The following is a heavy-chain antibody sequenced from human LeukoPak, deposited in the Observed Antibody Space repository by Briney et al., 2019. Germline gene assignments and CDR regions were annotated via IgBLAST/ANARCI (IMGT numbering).Heavy chain of an antibody. CDR1: GGSISSYY. Sequence: SETLSLTCTVSGGSISSYYWSWIRQPAGKGLEWIGRIFISGSTTYNPSLKSRVTMSLDTSKNQVSLKLRSVTAADTAVYYCARDRGFSYGRGWFDPWGQGTLVTVSS. CDR3: ARDRGFSYGRGWFDP. D-gene: IGHD5-18*01. J-gene: IGHJ5*02. V-gene: IGHV4-4*07. CDR2: IFISGST.